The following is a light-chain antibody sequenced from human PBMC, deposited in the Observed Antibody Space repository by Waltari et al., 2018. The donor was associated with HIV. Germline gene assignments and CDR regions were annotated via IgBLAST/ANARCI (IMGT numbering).Light chain of an antibody. CDR2: AAS. J-gene: IGKJ3*01. CDR3: QQSYSTLFT. Sequence: DIQMTQSPSSLSASVGDRVTITCRASQSISSYLNWYQQKPGKAPKLLIYAASSLQSGVPSRFSGSGSGTDFTLTISSLLPEDFATYYCQQSYSTLFTFGPGTKVDIK. CDR1: QSISSY. V-gene: IGKV1-39*01.